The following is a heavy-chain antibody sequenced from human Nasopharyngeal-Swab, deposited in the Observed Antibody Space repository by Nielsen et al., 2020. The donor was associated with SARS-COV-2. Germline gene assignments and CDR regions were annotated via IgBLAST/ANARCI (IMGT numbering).Heavy chain of an antibody. Sequence: GESLKISCAASGFTFSSYAMHWVRQAPGKGLEWMTLISYDGSNKYYADSVKGRFTISRDNSQNTLYLQMNSLRAEDTAVYYCARGGNYYDSSGYVYYYYGMDVWGQRTTVTVSS. CDR1: GFTFSSYA. V-gene: IGHV3-30*04. D-gene: IGHD3-22*01. CDR3: ARGGNYYDSSGYVYYYYGMDV. J-gene: IGHJ6*02. CDR2: ISYDGSNK.